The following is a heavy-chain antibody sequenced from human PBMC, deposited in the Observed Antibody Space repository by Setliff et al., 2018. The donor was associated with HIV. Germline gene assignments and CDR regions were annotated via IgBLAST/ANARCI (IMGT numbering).Heavy chain of an antibody. CDR3: ARGPPIVVVPAALLTFDY. V-gene: IGHV1-18*01. D-gene: IGHD2-2*01. J-gene: IGHJ4*02. Sequence: GASVKVSCKASGYTFTSHGISWVRQAPGQGLEWMGWISAYNGNTNYAQKLQGRVTMTTDTSTSTAYMELRSLRSDDTAVYYCARGPPIVVVPAALLTFDYWGQGTLVTVSS. CDR1: GYTFTSHG. CDR2: ISAYNGNT.